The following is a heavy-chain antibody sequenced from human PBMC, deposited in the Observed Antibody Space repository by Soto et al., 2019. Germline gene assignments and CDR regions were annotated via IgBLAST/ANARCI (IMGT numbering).Heavy chain of an antibody. CDR3: ARDRDVLLWFGEFLFDY. V-gene: IGHV1-46*01. D-gene: IGHD3-10*01. J-gene: IGHJ4*02. CDR2: INPSGGST. CDR1: GYTFTSYY. Sequence: QVQLVQSGAEVKKPGASVKVSCKASGYTFTSYYMHWVRQAPGQGLEWMGIINPSGGSTSYAQKFQGRVTMTRDTSTSTVYMELSSLRSEDTAVYYCARDRDVLLWFGEFLFDYWGQGPLVTVSS.